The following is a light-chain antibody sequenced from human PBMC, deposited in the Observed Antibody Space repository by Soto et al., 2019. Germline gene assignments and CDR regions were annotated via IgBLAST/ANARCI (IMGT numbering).Light chain of an antibody. CDR3: QQYNNWPWT. V-gene: IGKV3-15*01. CDR2: GTF. J-gene: IGKJ1*01. CDR1: QSVSLS. Sequence: EIVLTQSPATLSLSPGGRATLSCRASQSVSLSLAWYQQKPGQAPRLLIHGTFTRATGIPARFSGSGSGTEFTLTISTLQSEDFAVYYCQQYNNWPWTFGQGTAVDIK.